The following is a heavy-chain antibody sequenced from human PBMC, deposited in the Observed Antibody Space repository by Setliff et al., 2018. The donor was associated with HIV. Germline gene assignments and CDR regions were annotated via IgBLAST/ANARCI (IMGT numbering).Heavy chain of an antibody. Sequence: ASVKVSCKASGYTFTTYAIHWVRQAPGQRLEWMGWINAGNGVTKFSQKFRDRVTITRDTSANTAYLELTSLRSEDTAVYYCARGPFRAHPLGGYPDYWGQGTLVTVSS. CDR3: ARGPFRAHPLGGYPDY. J-gene: IGHJ4*02. CDR1: GYTFTTYA. D-gene: IGHD3-16*02. V-gene: IGHV1-3*01. CDR2: INAGNGVT.